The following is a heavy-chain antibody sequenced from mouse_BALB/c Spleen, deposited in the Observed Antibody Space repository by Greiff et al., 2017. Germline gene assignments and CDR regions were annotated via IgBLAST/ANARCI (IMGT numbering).Heavy chain of an antibody. Sequence: EVKLVESGGDLVKPGGSLKLSCAASGFTFSDYYMYWVRQTPEKRLEWVATISDGGSYTYYPDSVKGRFTISRDNAKNNLYLQMSSLKSEDTAMYYCARGYYGPAWFAYWGQGTLVTVSA. CDR3: ARGYYGPAWFAY. D-gene: IGHD1-2*01. J-gene: IGHJ3*01. V-gene: IGHV5-4*02. CDR1: GFTFSDYY. CDR2: ISDGGSYT.